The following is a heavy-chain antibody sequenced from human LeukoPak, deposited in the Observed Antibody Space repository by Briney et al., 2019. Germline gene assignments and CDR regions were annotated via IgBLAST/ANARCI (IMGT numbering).Heavy chain of an antibody. CDR1: GVSISTHY. CDR2: ISNGEST. J-gene: IGHJ3*02. Sequence: SETLSLTCTVSGVSISTHYWSWIRQPPGEGLEWIGYISNGESTKYNPSLKSRVTISVDTSKNQLSLKLSSVTAADTAVYHCVRLQPNTGEWAFDIWGQGTMVSVSS. D-gene: IGHD1-1*01. V-gene: IGHV4-59*11. CDR3: VRLQPNTGEWAFDI.